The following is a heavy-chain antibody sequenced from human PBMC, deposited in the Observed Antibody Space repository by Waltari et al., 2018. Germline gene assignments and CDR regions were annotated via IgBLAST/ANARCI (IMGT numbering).Heavy chain of an antibody. CDR2: ISTSGNDI. Sequence: EVQLVESGGGLVQPGGSLRLSCAASGFTFSSEEMSWVRQTPGKGLEWVSSISTSGNDIYYADSVKGRFTISRDNARNSLYLQMNSLRAEDTAIYYCARDGANAPFDYWGQGTLVTVSS. J-gene: IGHJ4*02. CDR1: GFTFSSEE. D-gene: IGHD2-15*01. V-gene: IGHV3-48*03. CDR3: ARDGANAPFDY.